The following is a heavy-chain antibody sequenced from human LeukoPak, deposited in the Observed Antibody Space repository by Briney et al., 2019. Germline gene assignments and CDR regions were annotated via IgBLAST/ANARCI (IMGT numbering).Heavy chain of an antibody. J-gene: IGHJ4*02. Sequence: SETLSLTCAVYGGSFSGYYWSWLRQPPGKGLEGIGEINHSGSTNYNPSLKSRVTISVDTSKNQFSLKLSSVTAADTAVYYCARSYYDFWSGYVGPFDYWGQGTLVTVSS. D-gene: IGHD3-3*01. V-gene: IGHV4-34*01. CDR2: INHSGST. CDR3: ARSYYDFWSGYVGPFDY. CDR1: GGSFSGYY.